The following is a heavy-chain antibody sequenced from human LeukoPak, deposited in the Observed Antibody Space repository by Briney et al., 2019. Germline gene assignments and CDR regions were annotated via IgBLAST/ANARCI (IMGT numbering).Heavy chain of an antibody. CDR3: ARAYSGSSYSRYFDY. CDR2: IYTNGST. Sequence: SQTLSLTCTVSGGSISSGSYYWSWIRQPAGMGLEWIGRIYTNGSTNYNPSLKSRVTISVDTSKNQFSLKLSSVTAADTAVYYCARAYSGSSYSRYFDYWGQGTLVTVSS. CDR1: GGSISSGSYY. V-gene: IGHV4-61*02. D-gene: IGHD1-26*01. J-gene: IGHJ4*02.